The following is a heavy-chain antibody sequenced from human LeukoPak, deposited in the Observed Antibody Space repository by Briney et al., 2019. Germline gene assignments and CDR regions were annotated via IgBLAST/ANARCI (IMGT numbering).Heavy chain of an antibody. CDR2: IYSGGST. CDR3: ARTTNWGYWYFDL. D-gene: IGHD7-27*01. V-gene: IGHV3-53*01. Sequence: PGGSLRLSCAASGFTISSNYMSWVRLAPGKDLEWVSVIYSGGSTYYAASVKGRFTISRDTSKNTVYLQMNSLRAEDTAVYYCARTTNWGYWYFDLRGRGTLVTVSS. CDR1: GFTISSNY. J-gene: IGHJ2*01.